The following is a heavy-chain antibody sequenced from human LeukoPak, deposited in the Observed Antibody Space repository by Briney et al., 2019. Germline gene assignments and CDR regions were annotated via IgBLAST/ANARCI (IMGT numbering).Heavy chain of an antibody. Sequence: GGSVRLSCAASGFSFSDSWMNWVRQAPGKGLEWVASRNPDGSQRYYADSVRGRFTISRDNPKSSLYLQMNSLRAEDTATYFCARDRAYNSFDYWGQGTLVIVSS. CDR2: RNPDGSQR. CDR1: GFSFSDSW. J-gene: IGHJ4*02. CDR3: ARDRAYNSFDY. V-gene: IGHV3-7*01. D-gene: IGHD5-24*01.